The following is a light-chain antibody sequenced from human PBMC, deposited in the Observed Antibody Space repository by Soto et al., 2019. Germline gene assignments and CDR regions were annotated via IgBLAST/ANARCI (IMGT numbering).Light chain of an antibody. CDR3: QMCDSAHALS. J-gene: IGKJ4*01. CDR1: QGISNY. CDR2: GAS. Sequence: DIQMTQSPSSLSASVGDRVTITCRASQGISNYLAWYQQKAGKVPQVLIYGASTLQSGVPSRFSGSGSGTDFSLTITSLQPEDAATYYCQMCDSAHALSFGGGTKVEIK. V-gene: IGKV1-27*01.